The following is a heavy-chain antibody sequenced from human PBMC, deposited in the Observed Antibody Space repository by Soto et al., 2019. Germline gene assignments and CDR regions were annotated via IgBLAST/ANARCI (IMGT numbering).Heavy chain of an antibody. Sequence: SETLSLTCTVSGGSISSSSYYWGWIRQPPGKGLEWIGSIYYSGSTYYNPSLKSRVTISVDTSKNQFSLKLSSVTAADTAVYYCARRGVGATGTDYWGQGTLVTVSS. J-gene: IGHJ4*02. CDR3: ARRGVGATGTDY. CDR2: IYYSGST. D-gene: IGHD1-26*01. CDR1: GGSISSSSYY. V-gene: IGHV4-39*01.